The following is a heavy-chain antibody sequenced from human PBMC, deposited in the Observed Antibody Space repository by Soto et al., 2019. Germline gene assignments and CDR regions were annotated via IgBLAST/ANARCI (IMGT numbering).Heavy chain of an antibody. Sequence: ASVKVSCKASGGTFSSYAISWVRQAPGQGLEWMGGTIPIFGTANYAQKFQGRVTITADESTSTAYMELSSLRSEDTAVYYCARGPHYDSSGYPDYWGQGTLVTVSS. V-gene: IGHV1-69*13. D-gene: IGHD3-22*01. CDR3: ARGPHYDSSGYPDY. CDR1: GGTFSSYA. J-gene: IGHJ4*02. CDR2: TIPIFGTA.